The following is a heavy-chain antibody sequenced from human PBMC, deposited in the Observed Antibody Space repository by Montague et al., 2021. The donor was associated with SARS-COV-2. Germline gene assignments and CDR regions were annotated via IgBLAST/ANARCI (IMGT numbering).Heavy chain of an antibody. CDR3: ARAYCGGDCYFYWYFAL. Sequence: CAISGDSVSSNIATWNWIMQSPSRGLEWLGRTYYRSMCYNDYAVSVKSRVIINPDTSNNRISLQLNSVTPEDTAVYYCARAYCGGDCYFYWYFALWGRGTLVTVSS. J-gene: IGHJ2*01. CDR1: GDSVSSNIAT. CDR2: TYYRSMCYN. V-gene: IGHV6-1*01. D-gene: IGHD2-21*02.